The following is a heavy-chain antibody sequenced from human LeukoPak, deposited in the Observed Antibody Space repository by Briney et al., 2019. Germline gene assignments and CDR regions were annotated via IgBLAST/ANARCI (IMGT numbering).Heavy chain of an antibody. V-gene: IGHV4-39*01. Sequence: SETLSLTCTVSGGSISSSTHYWGWIRQPPGKGLEWIGSIYYSGRTYYNPSLKSRVTISVDTSKNQFSLRLSPVTAADTAVYYCARPDQRGYSYGYSAFDIWGQGTMVTVSS. CDR1: GGSISSSTHY. CDR3: ARPDQRGYSYGYSAFDI. J-gene: IGHJ3*02. D-gene: IGHD5-18*01. CDR2: IYYSGRT.